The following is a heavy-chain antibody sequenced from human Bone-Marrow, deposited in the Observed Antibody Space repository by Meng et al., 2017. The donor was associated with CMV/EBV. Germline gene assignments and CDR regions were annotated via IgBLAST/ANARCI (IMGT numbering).Heavy chain of an antibody. CDR2: INPNSGAT. Sequence: ASVKVSCKASGYTFTGYYLHWVRQAPGQGLEWMGWINPNSGATNYAQKFQGRVTMTRDTSISTAYMELSRLTSDSTAVYYCARDPLSLDAFDIWGQGTLVTVSS. CDR1: GYTFTGYY. CDR3: ARDPLSLDAFDI. V-gene: IGHV1-2*02. J-gene: IGHJ3*02.